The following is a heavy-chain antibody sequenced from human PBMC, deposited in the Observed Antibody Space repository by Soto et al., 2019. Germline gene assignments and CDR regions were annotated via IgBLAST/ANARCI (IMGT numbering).Heavy chain of an antibody. Sequence: PSETLSLTCTVSGGSISSGGYYWSWIRQHPGKGLEWIGYIYYSGSTYYNPSLKSRVTISVDTSKNQFSLKLSSVTAADTAVYYCARSLLDPHYMDVWGKGTTVTVS. D-gene: IGHD1-26*01. CDR1: GGSISSGGYY. V-gene: IGHV4-31*03. CDR2: IYYSGST. CDR3: ARSLLDPHYMDV. J-gene: IGHJ6*03.